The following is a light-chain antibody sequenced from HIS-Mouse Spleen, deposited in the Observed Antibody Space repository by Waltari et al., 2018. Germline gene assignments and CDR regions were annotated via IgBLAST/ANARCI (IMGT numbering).Light chain of an antibody. J-gene: IGLJ2*01. V-gene: IGLV2-8*01. CDR2: EVS. CDR3: SSYAGSNNLV. CDR1: RSAVGGYNH. Sequence: QSALTQPPSASGSPGQSVTISCTGTRSAVGGYNHVPWYQQHPGKAPKLMIYEVSKRPSGVPDRFSGSKSGNTASLTVSGLQAEDEADYYCSSYAGSNNLVFGGGTKLTVL.